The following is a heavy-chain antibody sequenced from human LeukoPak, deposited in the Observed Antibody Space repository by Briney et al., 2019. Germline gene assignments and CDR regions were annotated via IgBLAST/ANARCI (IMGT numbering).Heavy chain of an antibody. CDR1: RFTFSTYW. D-gene: IGHD2-8*01. V-gene: IGHV3-23*01. J-gene: IGHJ6*03. Sequence: GGSLRLSCAASRFTFSTYWMHWVRQAPGKGLECISGFSGSGGSTYYADSVKGRFTISRDNSKNTLYLQMNSLRAEDTAVYYCAKDRCSNGIGCYYYYMEVWGKGTTVTISS. CDR2: FSGSGGST. CDR3: AKDRCSNGIGCYYYYMEV.